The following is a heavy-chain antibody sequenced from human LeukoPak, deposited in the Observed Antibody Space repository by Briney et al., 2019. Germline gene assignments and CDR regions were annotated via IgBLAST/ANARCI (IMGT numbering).Heavy chain of an antibody. CDR1: GYSFTTYW. CDR3: ARWASSGSYGYYFDY. Sequence: GESLKMSCKGSGYSFTTYWIGWVRQMPGKGLEWMGIIYPGDSDTRYSPSFQGQATISADKSISTAYLQWSSLKASDTAMYYCARWASSGSYGYYFDYWGQGTLVTVSS. D-gene: IGHD1-26*01. J-gene: IGHJ4*02. CDR2: IYPGDSDT. V-gene: IGHV5-51*01.